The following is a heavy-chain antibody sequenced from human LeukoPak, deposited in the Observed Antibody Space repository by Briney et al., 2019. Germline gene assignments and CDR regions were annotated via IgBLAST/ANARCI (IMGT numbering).Heavy chain of an antibody. V-gene: IGHV3-30*04. J-gene: IGHJ4*02. Sequence: GGSLRLSCAASGFTFSSQAMHWVRQAPGKGLEWVAVVSYDGSNEYYADSVKGRFTISRDSFKNTLYLQMDSLRTEDTAVYYCARDPDSSGYYVFDYWGQGTLVTVSS. CDR2: VSYDGSNE. D-gene: IGHD3-22*01. CDR3: ARDPDSSGYYVFDY. CDR1: GFTFSSQA.